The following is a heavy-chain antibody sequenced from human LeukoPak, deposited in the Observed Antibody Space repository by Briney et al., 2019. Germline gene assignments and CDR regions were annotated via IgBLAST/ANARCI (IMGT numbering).Heavy chain of an antibody. CDR1: GYSFANYA. CDR3: ARVTAVAGHSPYFDY. V-gene: IGHV1-3*01. D-gene: IGHD6-19*01. J-gene: IGHJ4*02. CDR2: INAGNGNT. Sequence: ASVKVSCKASGYSFANYAMHWVRQAPGQGLEWMGWINAGNGNTKYSQKFQGRVTITRDTSASTAYMELSSLRSEDTAVYYCARVTAVAGHSPYFDYWGQGTLVTVSS.